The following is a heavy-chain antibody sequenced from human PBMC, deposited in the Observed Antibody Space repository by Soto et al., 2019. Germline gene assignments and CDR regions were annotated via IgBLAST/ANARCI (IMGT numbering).Heavy chain of an antibody. CDR2: ISYDGSNK. J-gene: IGHJ4*02. Sequence: PGGSLRLSCAASGFTFTGYGMHWVRQAPGKWLEWVAAISYDGSNKNYAESVKGRFTISRDNSKKALYLQMSSLRTEDAAVYYCAKEHDFWSGYSDREFDYWGQGTLVTVSS. CDR3: AKEHDFWSGYSDREFDY. V-gene: IGHV3-30*18. D-gene: IGHD3-3*01. CDR1: GFTFTGYG.